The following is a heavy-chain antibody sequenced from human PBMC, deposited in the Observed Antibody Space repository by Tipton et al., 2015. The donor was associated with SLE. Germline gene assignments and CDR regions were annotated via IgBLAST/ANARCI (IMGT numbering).Heavy chain of an antibody. CDR2: INHSGST. CDR1: GGSFSGYY. D-gene: IGHD3-10*01. V-gene: IGHV4-34*01. CDR3: ASSSYYYGSGSPFDY. Sequence: TLSLTCAVYGGSFSGYYWSWIRQPPGKGLEWIGEINHSGSTNYNPSLKGRVTISVDTSKNQFSLKLSSVTAADTAVYYCASSSYYYGSGSPFDYWGQGTLATVSS. J-gene: IGHJ4*02.